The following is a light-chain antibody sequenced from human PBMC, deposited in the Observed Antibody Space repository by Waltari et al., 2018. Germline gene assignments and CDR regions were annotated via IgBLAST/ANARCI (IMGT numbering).Light chain of an antibody. J-gene: IGLJ3*02. CDR2: RNN. Sequence: QSVLTQPPSASGTPGQRVTISCSGSSSDIEGSYVYWYQQFPGAAPKLLIYRNNQRPSGVPDRLSGSKFGSSASLAISGLRSEEEADYYCATWDDILRTPLFGGGTKLTVL. CDR3: ATWDDILRTPL. V-gene: IGLV1-47*01. CDR1: SSDIEGSY.